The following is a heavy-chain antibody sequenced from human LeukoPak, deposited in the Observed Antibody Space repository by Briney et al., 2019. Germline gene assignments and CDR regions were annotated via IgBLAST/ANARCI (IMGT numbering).Heavy chain of an antibody. CDR2: INHSGST. D-gene: IGHD2-15*01. V-gene: IGHV4-34*01. CDR1: GGSFSGYY. Sequence: PSETLSLTCAVYGGSFSGYYWSWIRQPPGKGLEWIGEINHSGSTNYNPSLKSRVTISVDTSKNQFSLKLSSVTAADTAVYCCETTGYCSGGSCYSGNYFDYWGQGTLVTVSS. J-gene: IGHJ4*02. CDR3: ETTGYCSGGSCYSGNYFDY.